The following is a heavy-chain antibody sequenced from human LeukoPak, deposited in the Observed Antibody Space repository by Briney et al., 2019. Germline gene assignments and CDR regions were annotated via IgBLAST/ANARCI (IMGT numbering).Heavy chain of an antibody. J-gene: IGHJ6*03. D-gene: IGHD2/OR15-2a*01. CDR2: MNPNSGNT. CDR3: ARGLGTTFQPYYYYYMDV. CDR1: GYTFTSYD. Sequence: ASVKVSCKASGYTFTSYDINWVRQATGQGLEWMGWMNPNSGNTGYAQKFQGRVTMTRNTSISTAYMELSSLRSEDTAVYYCARGLGTTFQPYYYYYMDVWGKGTTVTISS. V-gene: IGHV1-8*01.